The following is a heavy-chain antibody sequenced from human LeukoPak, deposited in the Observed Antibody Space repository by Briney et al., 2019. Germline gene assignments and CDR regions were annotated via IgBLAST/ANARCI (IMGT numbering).Heavy chain of an antibody. CDR3: ARERINGYNYLDY. CDR1: VFTFSTYA. CDR2: IYYSGST. V-gene: IGHV4-59*01. Sequence: GSLRLSCAASVFTFSTYAMSWIRQPPGKGLEWIGYIYYSGSTNYNPSLKSRVTISVDTSKNQFSLKLSSVTAADTAIYYCARERINGYNYLDYWSQGTLVTVSS. J-gene: IGHJ4*02. D-gene: IGHD5-24*01.